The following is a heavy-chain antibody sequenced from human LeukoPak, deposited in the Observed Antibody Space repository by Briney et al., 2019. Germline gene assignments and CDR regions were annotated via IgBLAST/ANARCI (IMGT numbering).Heavy chain of an antibody. CDR3: AKEDGAVPVD. V-gene: IGHV3-30*18. Sequence: PGGSLRLSCAASGFTFSSYGMHWVRQAPGKGLEWVAVISYDGSNKYYADSVKGRFTISRDNSKNTLYLQMNSLRAEDTAVYYCAKEDGAVPVDRGQGTLVTVSS. CDR2: ISYDGSNK. CDR1: GFTFSSYG. J-gene: IGHJ4*02. D-gene: IGHD5-24*01.